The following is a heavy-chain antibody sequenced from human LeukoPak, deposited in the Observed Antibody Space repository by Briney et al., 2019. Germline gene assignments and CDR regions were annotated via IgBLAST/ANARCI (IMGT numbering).Heavy chain of an antibody. CDR2: INSDGSST. V-gene: IGHV3-74*01. D-gene: IGHD3-3*01. Sequence: GGSLRLSCVASGFIVSSNCMSWVRQAPGKGLVWVSRINSDGSSTSYADSVKGRFTVSRDNAKNSLYLQMNSLRAEDTAMYYCARLYYAANDFWGQGTLVTVSS. J-gene: IGHJ4*02. CDR3: ARLYYAANDF. CDR1: GFIVSSNC.